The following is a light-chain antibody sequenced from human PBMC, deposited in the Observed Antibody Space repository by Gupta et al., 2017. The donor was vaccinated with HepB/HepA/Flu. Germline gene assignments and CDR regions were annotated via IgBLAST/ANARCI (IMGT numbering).Light chain of an antibody. CDR1: SSNIGAGYD. Sequence: QSVLTQPPSVSGAPGQRVTISCTGSSSNIGAGYDVHWYQQLPGTAPHLLIFFNSNRRSAVPARFSCATSCASVAPVITSLQAEDEAADYYYYSANSTSGFRVFGGGTKLTVL. V-gene: IGLV1-40*03. CDR3: YYSANSTSGFRV. CDR2: FNS. J-gene: IGLJ2*01.